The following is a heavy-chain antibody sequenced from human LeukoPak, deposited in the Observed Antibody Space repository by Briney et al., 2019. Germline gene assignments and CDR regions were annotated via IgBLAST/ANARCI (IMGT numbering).Heavy chain of an antibody. D-gene: IGHD4-17*01. V-gene: IGHV3-7*01. CDR1: GFTFSSYW. CDR3: ARTDYGDYRPFDY. CDR2: IKQDGSEK. J-gene: IGHJ4*02. Sequence: PGGSLRLSCAASGFTFSSYWMSWVRQAPGKGLEWVANIKQDGSEKYYVDSVKGRFTISRDNAKNSLYLQMNSLRAEDTAVYYCARTDYGDYRPFDYWGQGTLVTVSS.